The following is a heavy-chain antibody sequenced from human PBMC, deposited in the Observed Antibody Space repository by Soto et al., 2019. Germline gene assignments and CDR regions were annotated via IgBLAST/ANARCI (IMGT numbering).Heavy chain of an antibody. D-gene: IGHD6-19*01. CDR1: GGTFSSYA. V-gene: IGHV1-69*12. J-gene: IGHJ4*02. Sequence: QVQLVQSGAEVKKPGSSVKVSCKASGGTFSSYAISWVRQAPVQGLEWMGGIVPIFDTSNYAQKVQGRVTITADESTSTAYMELSSLRSEDTAVYYCARGYNSGWYRKLWGQGTLVTVSS. CDR2: IVPIFDTS. CDR3: ARGYNSGWYRKL.